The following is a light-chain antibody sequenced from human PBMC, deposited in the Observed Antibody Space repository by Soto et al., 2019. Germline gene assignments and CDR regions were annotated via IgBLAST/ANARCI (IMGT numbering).Light chain of an antibody. CDR3: QQRSNWPSWT. Sequence: EIVLTQSPATLSLSPGERATLSCRASQSVATYLAWYQQKPGQAPRLLIYDASSRATGIPARFSGSGSGTDFILPISSLEPEDFAVYYCQQRSNWPSWTFGQGTKVEIK. CDR1: QSVATY. CDR2: DAS. V-gene: IGKV3-11*01. J-gene: IGKJ1*01.